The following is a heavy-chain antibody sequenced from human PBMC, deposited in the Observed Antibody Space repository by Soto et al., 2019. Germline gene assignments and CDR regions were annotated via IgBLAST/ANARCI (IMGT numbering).Heavy chain of an antibody. V-gene: IGHV1-18*04. CDR3: ARDGIMGWMHYSCYCGMDG. Sequence: DSVQASCTASGYPFTSYGISWVRQAPGQGLEWMGWISAYNGNTNYAQKLQGRVTMTTDTSTSTAYMELRSLRSDDTAVYYCARDGIMGWMHYSCYCGMDGCGQAPTLTLAS. CDR1: GYPFTSYG. D-gene: IGHD3-16*01. J-gene: IGHJ6*02. CDR2: ISAYNGNT.